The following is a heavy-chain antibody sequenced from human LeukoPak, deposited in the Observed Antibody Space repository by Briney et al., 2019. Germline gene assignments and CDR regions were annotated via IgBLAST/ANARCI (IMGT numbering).Heavy chain of an antibody. Sequence: ASVTVSCKVSGYTLTELSMHWVRQAPGKGLEWMGGFDPEDGETIYAQKFQGRVTMTEDTSTDTAYMELSSLRSEDTAVYYCATVSRWQQLPRGGAFDIWGQGTMVTVSS. CDR1: GYTLTELS. D-gene: IGHD6-13*01. CDR2: FDPEDGET. J-gene: IGHJ3*02. CDR3: ATVSRWQQLPRGGAFDI. V-gene: IGHV1-24*01.